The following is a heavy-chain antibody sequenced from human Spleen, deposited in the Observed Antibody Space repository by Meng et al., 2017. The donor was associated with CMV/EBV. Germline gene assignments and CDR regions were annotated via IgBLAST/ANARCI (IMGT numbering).Heavy chain of an antibody. Sequence: ASVKVSCKVSGDILTGLSMHWVRQAHGKGLEWVGGFVPDEGKTIYAEKFQGRVTMTEDTSTDTAYMELSSLISEDTAVYYCATVSQGTVAKNTEAYYYYAMDVWGQGTTVTVSS. J-gene: IGHJ6*02. D-gene: IGHD3-10*01. V-gene: IGHV1-24*01. CDR3: ATVSQGTVAKNTEAYYYYAMDV. CDR2: FVPDEGKT. CDR1: GDILTGLS.